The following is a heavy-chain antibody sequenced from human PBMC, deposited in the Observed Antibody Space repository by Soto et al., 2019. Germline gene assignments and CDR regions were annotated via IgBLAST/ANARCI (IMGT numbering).Heavy chain of an antibody. V-gene: IGHV4-34*01. D-gene: IGHD2-2*01. CDR2: INHSGST. CDR3: ARDSRGSSTSWRKNWFDP. Sequence: SETLSLTCAVYGGSFSGYYWSWIRQPPGKGLEWIGEINHSGSTNYNPSLKSRVTISVDTSKNQFSLKLSSVTAADTAVYYCARDSRGSSTSWRKNWFDPWGQGTLVTVSS. CDR1: GGSFSGYY. J-gene: IGHJ5*02.